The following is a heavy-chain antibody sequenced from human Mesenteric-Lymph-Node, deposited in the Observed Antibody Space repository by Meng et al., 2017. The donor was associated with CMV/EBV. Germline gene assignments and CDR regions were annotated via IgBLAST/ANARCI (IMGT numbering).Heavy chain of an antibody. CDR1: GYTFPDYL. V-gene: IGHV1-2*02. D-gene: IGHD2-2*01. J-gene: IGHJ1*01. CDR2: INPDSGVT. CDR3: ARGTSVED. Sequence: ASVKVSCKASGYTFPDYLIHWLRQAPGQGLEWLGWINPDSGVTDSAQRFQGRLTMTRDTSINTAYMELARLTSGDTAVYYCARGTSVEDWGQGTLVTVSS.